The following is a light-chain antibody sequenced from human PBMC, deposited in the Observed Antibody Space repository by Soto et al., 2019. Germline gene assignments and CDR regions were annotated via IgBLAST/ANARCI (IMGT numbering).Light chain of an antibody. Sequence: DIQMTQSPSSVSASVGDRVTITCRASQNIRFWLAWYHRKPGKAPKPLIYGASSLQPGVPSRFSGSGSGTDFTLTIINLQPEDFATYYCQQAHSFPLTFGGGTKVEI. CDR2: GAS. CDR3: QQAHSFPLT. J-gene: IGKJ4*01. V-gene: IGKV1D-12*01. CDR1: QNIRFW.